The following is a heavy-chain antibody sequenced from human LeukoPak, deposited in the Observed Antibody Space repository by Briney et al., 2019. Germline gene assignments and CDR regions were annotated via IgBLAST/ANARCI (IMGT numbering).Heavy chain of an antibody. Sequence: PGRSLRLSCAASGFTFSSYAMHWVRQAPGKGLEWVALISYDGSNKYYADSVKGRFTISRDNSKNMLYLQMNSLRAEDTAVYFCARSTSHYFYFWGQGTLVTVSS. CDR3: ARSTSHYFYF. J-gene: IGHJ4*02. CDR1: GFTFSSYA. V-gene: IGHV3-30-3*01. D-gene: IGHD2-2*01. CDR2: ISYDGSNK.